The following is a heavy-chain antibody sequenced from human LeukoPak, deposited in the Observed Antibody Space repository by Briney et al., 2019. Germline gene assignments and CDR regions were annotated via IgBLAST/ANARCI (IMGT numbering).Heavy chain of an antibody. Sequence: PSETLSLTCGVSGRSFGAYYWTWVRQPPGKGLEWIGEINPSGRTNYNPSLKSRVTMSVDTTKNQFSLSLTSVIAADTAVYYCARGGRWLQLRRGSYYYLDVWGKGTTVTVSS. J-gene: IGHJ6*03. D-gene: IGHD5-24*01. CDR3: ARGGRWLQLRRGSYYYLDV. CDR2: INPSGRT. CDR1: GRSFGAYY. V-gene: IGHV4-34*01.